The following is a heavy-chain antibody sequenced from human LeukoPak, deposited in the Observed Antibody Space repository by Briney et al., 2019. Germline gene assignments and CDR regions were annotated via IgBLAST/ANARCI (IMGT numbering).Heavy chain of an antibody. CDR1: GYTFTGYH. J-gene: IGHJ6*03. CDR3: ASATLYGSGSFSPNKYYYYYMDV. V-gene: IGHV1-2*02. CDR2: INPNSGDT. D-gene: IGHD3-10*01. Sequence: ASVKVSCKASGYTFTGYHMHWVRQAPGQGLEWMGWINPNSGDTNYAQKFQGRVTMTRDTSISTAYMELSRLRSDDTAVYYCASATLYGSGSFSPNKYYYYYMDVWGKGTTVTVSS.